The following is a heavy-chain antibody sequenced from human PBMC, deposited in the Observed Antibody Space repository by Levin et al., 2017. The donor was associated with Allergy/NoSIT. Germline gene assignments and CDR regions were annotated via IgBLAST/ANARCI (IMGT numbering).Heavy chain of an antibody. V-gene: IGHV4-30-4*01. D-gene: IGHD6-6*01. CDR1: GGSISSGDYY. CDR2: IYYSGST. Sequence: SQTLSLTCTVSGGSISSGDYYWSWIRQPPGKGLEWIGYIYYSGSTYYNPSLKSRVTISVDTSKNQFSLKLSSVTAADTAVYYCASSSIAARPGDPQEHWGQGTLVTVSS. CDR3: ASSSIAARPGDPQEH. J-gene: IGHJ4*02.